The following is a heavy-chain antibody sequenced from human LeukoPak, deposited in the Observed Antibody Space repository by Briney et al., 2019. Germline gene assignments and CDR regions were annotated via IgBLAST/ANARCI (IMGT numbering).Heavy chain of an antibody. V-gene: IGHV3-23*01. CDR3: ALTYYYDSSGYYYGDFDY. CDR2: ISGSGGST. CDR1: GFTFSSYA. Sequence: PGGSLRLSCAASGFTFSSYAMSWVRQAPVKGLEWVSAISGSGGSTYYADSVKGRFTISRDNSKNTLYLQMNSLRAEDTAVYYCALTYYYDSSGYYYGDFDYWGQGTLVTVSS. D-gene: IGHD3-22*01. J-gene: IGHJ4*02.